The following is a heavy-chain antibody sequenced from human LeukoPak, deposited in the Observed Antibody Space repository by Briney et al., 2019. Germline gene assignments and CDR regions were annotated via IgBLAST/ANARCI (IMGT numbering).Heavy chain of an antibody. CDR1: GYSISSGYY. CDR2: IYHSGST. Sequence: SETLSLTCTVSGYSISSGYYWGWIRQPPGKGLEWIGSIYHSGSTYYNPSLKSRVTISVDTSKNQFSLKLSSVTAADTAVYYCAKVALIAVDWGQGTLVTVSS. CDR3: AKVALIAVD. J-gene: IGHJ4*02. D-gene: IGHD2/OR15-2a*01. V-gene: IGHV4-38-2*02.